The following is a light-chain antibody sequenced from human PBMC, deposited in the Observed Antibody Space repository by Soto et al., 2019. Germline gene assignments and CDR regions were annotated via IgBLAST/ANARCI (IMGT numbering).Light chain of an antibody. CDR1: SSNIGKNY. CDR3: GTWDSNLSADV. V-gene: IGLV1-51*01. CDR2: DNN. J-gene: IGLJ1*01. Sequence: QSVLTQPPSVSAAPGQKVTISCSGSSSNIGKNYVSWYQQLPGTAPKLLIYDNNKRPSGIPDRFSGSKSGTSATLGITGLQTGDEADYYCGTWDSNLSADVFGTGTKVT.